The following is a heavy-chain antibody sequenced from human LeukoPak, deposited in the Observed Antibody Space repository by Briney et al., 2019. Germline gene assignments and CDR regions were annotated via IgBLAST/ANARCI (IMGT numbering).Heavy chain of an antibody. Sequence: SETLSLTCTVSGGSISSYYWSWIRQPAGKGLEWIGRIYTSGSTNYNPSLKSRVTMSVDTSKNQFSLKLSSVTAADKAVYYCARGAYDSSGYSSYFDYCGQGTLVTVSS. CDR1: GGSISSYY. CDR2: IYTSGST. J-gene: IGHJ4*02. V-gene: IGHV4-4*07. CDR3: ARGAYDSSGYSSYFDY. D-gene: IGHD3-22*01.